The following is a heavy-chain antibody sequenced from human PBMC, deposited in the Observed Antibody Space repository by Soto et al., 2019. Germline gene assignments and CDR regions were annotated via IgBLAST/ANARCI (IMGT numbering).Heavy chain of an antibody. J-gene: IGHJ4*02. Sequence: GGSLRLSCAASGLTFNRYAMSWVRQAPGKGLEWVSAIGSSGDTTFYAYSVKGRFTISRDNSKSTLFLQMNSLRAEDTAFYYCATGGGFCSSSSCYAGFDYWGPGTLVTVSS. D-gene: IGHD2-2*01. V-gene: IGHV3-23*01. CDR3: ATGGGFCSSSSCYAGFDY. CDR2: IGSSGDTT. CDR1: GLTFNRYA.